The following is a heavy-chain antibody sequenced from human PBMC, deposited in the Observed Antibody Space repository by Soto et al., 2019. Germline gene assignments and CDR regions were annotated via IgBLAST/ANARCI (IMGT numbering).Heavy chain of an antibody. V-gene: IGHV1-18*01. Sequence: ASVKVSCKASGYTFTSYGISWVRQAPGQGLEWMGWISAYNGNTNYAQKLQGRVTMTTDTSTSTAYMELRSLRSDDTAVYYCARDDGGGWYPNYYGMDVWGQGTTVTVSS. CDR2: ISAYNGNT. D-gene: IGHD6-19*01. J-gene: IGHJ6*02. CDR3: ARDDGGGWYPNYYGMDV. CDR1: GYTFTSYG.